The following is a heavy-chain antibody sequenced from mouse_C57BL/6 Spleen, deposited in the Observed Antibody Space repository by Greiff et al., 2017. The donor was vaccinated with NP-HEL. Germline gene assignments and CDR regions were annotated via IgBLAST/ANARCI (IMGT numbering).Heavy chain of an antibody. Sequence: DVMLVESGEGLVKPGGSLKLSCAASGFTFSSYAMSWVRQTPEKRLEWVAYISSGGDYIYYADTVKGRFTISRDNARNTLYLQMSSLKSEDTAMYYCTRDRHYYGSSPLAMDYWGQGTSVTVSS. V-gene: IGHV5-9-1*02. CDR3: TRDRHYYGSSPLAMDY. D-gene: IGHD1-1*01. CDR2: ISSGGDYI. J-gene: IGHJ4*01. CDR1: GFTFSSYA.